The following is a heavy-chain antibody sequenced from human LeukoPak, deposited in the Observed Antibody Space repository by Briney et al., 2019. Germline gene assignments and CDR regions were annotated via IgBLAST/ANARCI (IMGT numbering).Heavy chain of an antibody. Sequence: GGSLRLSCAASGFTVSSNYMSWVRQAPGKGLEWVSVIYSGGSTYYADSVKGRFTISRDNSKSTLYLQMNSLRAEDTAVYYCARLVTGTTVINSGWFDPWGQGTLVTVSS. CDR3: ARLVTGTTVINSGWFDP. J-gene: IGHJ5*02. CDR2: IYSGGST. V-gene: IGHV3-66*04. CDR1: GFTVSSNY. D-gene: IGHD4-23*01.